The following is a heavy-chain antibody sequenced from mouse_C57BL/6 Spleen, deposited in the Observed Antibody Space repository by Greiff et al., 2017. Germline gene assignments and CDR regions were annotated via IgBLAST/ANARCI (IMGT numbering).Heavy chain of an antibody. Sequence: VQLQQSGPELVKPGDSVKISCKASGYSFTGYFMNWVMQSHGKSLEWIGRINPYNGDTFYNQKFKGKATLTVDKSSSTAHMELRSLTSEDSAVYYCARYYSNRRYFDYWGQGTTLTVSS. CDR1: GYSFTGYF. J-gene: IGHJ2*01. V-gene: IGHV1-20*01. D-gene: IGHD2-5*01. CDR2: INPYNGDT. CDR3: ARYYSNRRYFDY.